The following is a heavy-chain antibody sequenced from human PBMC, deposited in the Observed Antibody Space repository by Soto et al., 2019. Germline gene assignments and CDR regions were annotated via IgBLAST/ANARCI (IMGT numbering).Heavy chain of an antibody. CDR2: IKSKTDGGTT. Sequence: GGSLRLSCAASGFTFNNAWMNWVRQAPGKGLEWVGRIKSKTDGGTTDYAAPVKGRFTISRDDSKNTLYLQMNSLKTEDTAVYYFSSVRWCGESHGMDFRGQGTTVTVSS. D-gene: IGHD3-10*01. J-gene: IGHJ6*02. CDR3: SSVRWCGESHGMDF. CDR1: GFTFNNAW. V-gene: IGHV3-15*07.